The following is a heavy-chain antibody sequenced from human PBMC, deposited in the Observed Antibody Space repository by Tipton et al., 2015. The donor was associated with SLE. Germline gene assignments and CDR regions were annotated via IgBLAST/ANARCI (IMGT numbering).Heavy chain of an antibody. CDR3: ARDGSGGAMDV. Sequence: TLSLTCTVSGGSISSGSYYWSWIRQHPGKGLEWIGYIYYSGSTYYNPSLKSRVTISVDTSKNQFSLKLSSVTAADTAVYYCARDGSGGAMDVWGKGTTVTVSS. CDR2: IYYSGST. D-gene: IGHD3-10*01. V-gene: IGHV4-31*03. CDR1: GGSISSGSYY. J-gene: IGHJ6*04.